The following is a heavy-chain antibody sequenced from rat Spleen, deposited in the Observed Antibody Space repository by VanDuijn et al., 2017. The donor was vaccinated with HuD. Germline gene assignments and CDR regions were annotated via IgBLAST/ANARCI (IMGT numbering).Heavy chain of an antibody. D-gene: IGHD1-11*01. CDR3: AIHGGLRNWFDS. Sequence: EVQLVGSGGGLVQPGRSMKLSCTASGFTFSNYDMAWVRQAPTKGLEWVASISYDGSRIYYRDSVKGRFTVSRDDTNNTHYLQMDSLRSEDTATYYCAIHGGLRNWFDSWGQGTLVTVSS. J-gene: IGHJ3*01. CDR2: ISYDGSRI. V-gene: IGHV5S13*01. CDR1: GFTFSNYD.